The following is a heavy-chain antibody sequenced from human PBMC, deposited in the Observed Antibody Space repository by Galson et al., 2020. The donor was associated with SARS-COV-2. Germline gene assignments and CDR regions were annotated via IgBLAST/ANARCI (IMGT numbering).Heavy chain of an antibody. CDR1: GFTFSTYA. V-gene: IGHV3-23*01. CDR3: AKGWGGTRLYPFDY. Sequence: GESLKISCGASGFTFSTYAMSWVRHTPGKGLEWVSSICDSGTSKYSADSVRGRFTISRDNSKNTLDLQMNSLRADDTAVYYCAKGWGGTRLYPFDYWGQGTLVTVSS. D-gene: IGHD1-26*01. J-gene: IGHJ4*02. CDR2: ICDSGTSK.